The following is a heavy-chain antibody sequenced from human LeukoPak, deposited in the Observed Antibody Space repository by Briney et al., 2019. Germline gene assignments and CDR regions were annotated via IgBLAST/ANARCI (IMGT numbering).Heavy chain of an antibody. D-gene: IGHD3-16*02. J-gene: IGHJ4*02. CDR3: ARARRDGYVWGSYRYEFDY. V-gene: IGHV4-34*01. CDR1: GGSFSGYY. Sequence: SETLSLTCAVYGGSFSGYYWSWIRQPPGKGLEWIGEINHSGSTNYNPSLKSRVTISVDTSKNQFSLKLSSVTAADTAVYYCARARRDGYVWGSYRYEFDYWGQGTLVTVSS. CDR2: INHSGST.